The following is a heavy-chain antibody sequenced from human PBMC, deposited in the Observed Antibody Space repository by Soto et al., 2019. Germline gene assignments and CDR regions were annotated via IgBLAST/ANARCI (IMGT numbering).Heavy chain of an antibody. CDR2: IIPIFGTA. Sequence: QVQLVQSGAEVKKPGSSVKVSCKASGGTFSSYAISWVRQAPGQGLEWMGGIIPIFGTANYAQKFQGRVTITADESTSTAYMGLSSLRSENTAVYSCAIKGSTSPYYYYGMDVWGQGTTVTVSS. D-gene: IGHD2-2*01. CDR1: GGTFSSYA. CDR3: AIKGSTSPYYYYGMDV. J-gene: IGHJ6*02. V-gene: IGHV1-69*01.